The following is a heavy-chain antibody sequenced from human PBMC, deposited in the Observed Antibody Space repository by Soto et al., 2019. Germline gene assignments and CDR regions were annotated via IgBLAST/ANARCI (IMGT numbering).Heavy chain of an antibody. CDR3: AGPKQWLALDY. D-gene: IGHD6-19*01. Sequence: LSLTCTVSGGSFSSYYWSWIRQHPGKGLEWIGFIYYSGSTNYNPSLKIRVTISVDTSKNQFSLKLSSVTAADPAVYYCAGPKQWLALDYWGQGALVTVPA. CDR2: IYYSGST. J-gene: IGHJ4*02. V-gene: IGHV4-59*08. CDR1: GGSFSSYY.